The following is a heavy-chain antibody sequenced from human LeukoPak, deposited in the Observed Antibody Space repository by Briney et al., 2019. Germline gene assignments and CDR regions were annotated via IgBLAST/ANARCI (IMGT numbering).Heavy chain of an antibody. D-gene: IGHD5-24*01. CDR3: TKDSYGQWLTQGGWFDP. Sequence: GGTLRLSCAASGFTFSNHAIHWVRQAPGKGLEWVAVISNDGTNKWYADSVKGRFTISRDNSKNTLFLQMNSLRAEDTALYYCTKDSYGQWLTQGGWFDPWGQGTLVTVSS. CDR1: GFTFSNHA. CDR2: ISNDGTNK. J-gene: IGHJ5*02. V-gene: IGHV3-30*18.